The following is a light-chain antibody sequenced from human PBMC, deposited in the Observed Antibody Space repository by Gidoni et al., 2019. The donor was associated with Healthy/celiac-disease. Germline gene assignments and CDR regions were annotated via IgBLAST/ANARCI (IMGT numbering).Light chain of an antibody. CDR1: KLGDKY. CDR3: QAWDSSTFVV. Sequence: SSELTQPPSGSVYPGQTASITCSGDKLGDKYACWYQQKPGQSPVLVIYQDSKRPSGIPERFSGSNSGNTATLTISGTQAMDEADYYCQAWDSSTFVVFGGGTKLTVL. V-gene: IGLV3-1*01. J-gene: IGLJ2*01. CDR2: QDS.